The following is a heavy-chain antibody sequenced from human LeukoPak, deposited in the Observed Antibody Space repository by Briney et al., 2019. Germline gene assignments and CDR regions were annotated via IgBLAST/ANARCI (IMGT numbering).Heavy chain of an antibody. D-gene: IGHD2-15*01. J-gene: IGHJ3*02. CDR2: ISGSGGST. CDR1: GFTFSSYA. CDR3: ARSEGGSCSGGSCCAFDI. V-gene: IGHV3-23*01. Sequence: GGSLRLSCAASGFTFSSYAMSWVRQAPGKGLEWVSAISGSGGSTYYADSVKGRFTISRENAKNSLYLQMNSLRAGDTAVYYCARSEGGSCSGGSCCAFDIWGQGTMVTVSS.